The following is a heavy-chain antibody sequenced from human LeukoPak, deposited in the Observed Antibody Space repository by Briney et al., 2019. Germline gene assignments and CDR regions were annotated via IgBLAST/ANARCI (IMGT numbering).Heavy chain of an antibody. J-gene: IGHJ6*02. D-gene: IGHD6-19*01. CDR2: IRSKADNYAT. CDR1: GFTFSGSV. Sequence: GGSLRLSCAASGFTFSGSVMHWVRQASGKGLEWVARIRSKADNYATAYAASVKGRFTVSRDDSKNTAYLQVNSLKTEDTAVYYCTSPKADSSYYGLDVWGQGTTVTVSS. CDR3: TSPKADSSYYGLDV. V-gene: IGHV3-73*01.